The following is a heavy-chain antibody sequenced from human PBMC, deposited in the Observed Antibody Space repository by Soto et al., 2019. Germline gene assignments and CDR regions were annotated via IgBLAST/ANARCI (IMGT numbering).Heavy chain of an antibody. Sequence: GVSLRLSCAASGFTFSSYWMSWVRQAPGKGLEWVANIKQDGSEKYYVDSVKGRFTISRDNAKNSLYLQMNSLRAEDTAVYYCARLPNDFWSGYYYFDYWGQGTLVTVSS. V-gene: IGHV3-7*01. J-gene: IGHJ4*02. CDR2: IKQDGSEK. D-gene: IGHD3-3*01. CDR3: ARLPNDFWSGYYYFDY. CDR1: GFTFSSYW.